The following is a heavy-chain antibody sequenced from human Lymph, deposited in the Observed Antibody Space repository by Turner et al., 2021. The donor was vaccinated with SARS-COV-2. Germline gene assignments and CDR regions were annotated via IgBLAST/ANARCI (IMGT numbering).Heavy chain of an antibody. D-gene: IGHD2-15*01. CDR3: AKMGGVYCSGGNCYSGRLDY. V-gene: IGHV3-30*18. CDR1: GFTFSSYG. J-gene: IGHJ4*02. CDR2: ISYDGSNK. Sequence: QVQLVESGGGVVQPGRSLRLSCAASGFTFSSYGMNWVRQSPGKGLEWVAVISYDGSNKYYADSVKGRFTISRDNSKNTLFLQMNSLRAEDTAVYYCAKMGGVYCSGGNCYSGRLDYWGQGTLVTVSS.